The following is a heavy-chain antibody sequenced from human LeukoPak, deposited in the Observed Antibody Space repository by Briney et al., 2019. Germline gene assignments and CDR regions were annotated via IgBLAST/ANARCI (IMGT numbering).Heavy chain of an antibody. D-gene: IGHD5-18*01. CDR3: ARDHKSGYSYGFGIVGAIPDY. CDR2: IYSGGST. V-gene: IGHV3-66*01. J-gene: IGHJ4*02. Sequence: PGGSLRLSCAASGFTVSGNYMNWVRQAPGKGLEWVSLIYSGGSTYYAESVKGRFTISRDNSKNTLYLQMNSLRAEDTAVYYCARDHKSGYSYGFGIVGAIPDYWGQGTLVTVSS. CDR1: GFTVSGNY.